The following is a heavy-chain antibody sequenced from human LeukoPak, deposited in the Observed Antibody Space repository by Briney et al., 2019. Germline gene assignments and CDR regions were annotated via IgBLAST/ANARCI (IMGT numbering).Heavy chain of an antibody. V-gene: IGHV1-69*13. CDR3: ARWDAHYHEGDNWFEP. J-gene: IGHJ5*02. Sequence: EASVKVSCKASGGTFPNYATTWVRQAPGQGLEWMGGIVPGFGTADYAQNFQDRLTITADESTGTAYMELSSLRSGDTAMYYCARWDAHYHEGDNWFEPWGQGTLVTVSS. CDR1: GGTFPNYA. D-gene: IGHD1-26*01. CDR2: IVPGFGTA.